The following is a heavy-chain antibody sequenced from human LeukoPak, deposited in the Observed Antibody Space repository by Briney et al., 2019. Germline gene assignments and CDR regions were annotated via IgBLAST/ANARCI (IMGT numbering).Heavy chain of an antibody. J-gene: IGHJ5*02. CDR2: IRFKSDGATT. CDR1: GFTFNNAW. CDR3: TTHYSGTCDP. Sequence: GGSLRLSCAASGFTFNNAWMSWLRQAPGKGLEWVGRIRFKSDGATTEYAAPVKGRFTISRDDSKNTLYLQMNSLKTEDTAVYYCTTHYSGTCDPWGQGTLVTVSS. D-gene: IGHD3-10*01. V-gene: IGHV3-15*01.